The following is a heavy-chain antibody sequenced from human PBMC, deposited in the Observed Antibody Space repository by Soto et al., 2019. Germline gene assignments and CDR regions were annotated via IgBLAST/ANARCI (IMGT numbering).Heavy chain of an antibody. CDR3: ARVMPPYSGMDA. CDR1: EFTFSNYN. CDR2: ISSSSSTI. D-gene: IGHD2-15*01. Sequence: EVQLVESGGGLVQPGGSLRLSCAASEFTFSNYNMNWVRQAPGKGLEWVSYISSSSSTIYYADSVKGRFTISRDNAKNSLYLQMNSLRDEDTAVYYCARVMPPYSGMDAWGQGTTVTVSS. V-gene: IGHV3-48*02. J-gene: IGHJ6*02.